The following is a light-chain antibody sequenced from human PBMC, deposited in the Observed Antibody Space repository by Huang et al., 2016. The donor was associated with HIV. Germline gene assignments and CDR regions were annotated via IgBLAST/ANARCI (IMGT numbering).Light chain of an antibody. Sequence: IPLTQSPSSLSASVGDRVTITCRASEGIGNYLAWYQQKPGKAPKLLVYGASTLQNGVPARFSGTGSGTHFTLTISSLQPGDFATYYCQQLSTYPRTFGQGTKVEIK. CDR1: EGIGNY. V-gene: IGKV1-9*01. CDR2: GAS. CDR3: QQLSTYPRT. J-gene: IGKJ1*01.